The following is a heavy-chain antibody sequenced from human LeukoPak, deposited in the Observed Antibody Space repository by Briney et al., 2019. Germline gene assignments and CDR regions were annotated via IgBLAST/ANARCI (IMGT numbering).Heavy chain of an antibody. CDR3: AREYYYDSSGYYYLDY. D-gene: IGHD3-22*01. CDR2: IIPIFGTA. V-gene: IGHV1-69*13. Sequence: ASVKVSCKASGGTFSNYPISWVRQAPGQGLEWMGGIIPIFGTANYAQKFQGRVTITADESTSTAYMELSSLRSEDTAVYYCAREYYYDSSGYYYLDYWGQGTLVTVSS. CDR1: GGTFSNYP. J-gene: IGHJ4*02.